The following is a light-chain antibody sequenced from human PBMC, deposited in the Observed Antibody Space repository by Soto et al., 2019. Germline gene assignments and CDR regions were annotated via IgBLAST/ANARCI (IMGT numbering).Light chain of an antibody. V-gene: IGLV2-14*01. Sequence: QSVLIQPASVSGSPGQSITISCTGTSSDVGGYKYVSWYQQHPGKAPKLLIYTVNNRPSGVSNRFSGSKSGNTASLTISGLQAEDEADYYCNSYTSSSSYVFGTGTKVTVL. J-gene: IGLJ1*01. CDR3: NSYTSSSSYV. CDR2: TVN. CDR1: SSDVGGYKY.